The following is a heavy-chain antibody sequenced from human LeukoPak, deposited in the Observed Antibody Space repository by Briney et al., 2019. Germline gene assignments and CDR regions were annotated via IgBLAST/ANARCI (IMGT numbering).Heavy chain of an antibody. Sequence: ASVKVSCKASGYTFTGYYMHWVRQAPGQGLEWMGWINPNSGGTNYAQKFQGWVTMTRDMPISTAYMELSRLRSDDTAVYYCAFGSGIEYYFDYWGQGTLVTVSS. CDR2: INPNSGGT. D-gene: IGHD3-10*01. CDR3: AFGSGIEYYFDY. J-gene: IGHJ4*02. V-gene: IGHV1-2*04. CDR1: GYTFTGYY.